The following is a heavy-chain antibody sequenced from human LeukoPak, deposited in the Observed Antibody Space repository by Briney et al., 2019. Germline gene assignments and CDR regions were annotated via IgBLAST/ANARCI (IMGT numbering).Heavy chain of an antibody. J-gene: IGHJ6*02. CDR3: SAGATTYCGEDCYPSFFFYHGIDV. D-gene: IGHD2-21*02. CDR2: IYPRDGST. Sequence: ASVKVSCKASGYSFTSNYIHWVRQAPGQGLEWMGMIYPRDGSTSYAQKFQERVDIITDRSTNTVFMELRSLRSDDTAVYYCSAGATTYCGEDCYPSFFFYHGIDVWGQGTTVTVSS. CDR1: GYSFTSNY. V-gene: IGHV1-46*01.